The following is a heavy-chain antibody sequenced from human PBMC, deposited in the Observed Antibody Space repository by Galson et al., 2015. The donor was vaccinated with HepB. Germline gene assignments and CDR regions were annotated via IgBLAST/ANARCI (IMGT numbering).Heavy chain of an antibody. J-gene: IGHJ6*03. D-gene: IGHD3-16*02. CDR1: GFTFTSSA. V-gene: IGHV1-58*02. Sequence: SVKVSCKASGFTFTSSAMQWVRQARGQRLEWIGWIVVGSGNTNYAQKFQERVTITRDMSTSTAYMELSSLRSEDTAVYYCAADSRRRYTPLYYYYYMDVWGKGTTVTVSS. CDR2: IVVGSGNT. CDR3: AADSRRRYTPLYYYYYMDV.